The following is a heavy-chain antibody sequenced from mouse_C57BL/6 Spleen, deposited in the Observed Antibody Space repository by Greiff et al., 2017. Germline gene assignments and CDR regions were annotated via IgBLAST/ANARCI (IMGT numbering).Heavy chain of an antibody. CDR1: GYAFSSSW. D-gene: IGHD4-1*01. CDR3: AMSWDAYAMDY. CDR2: IYPGDGDT. Sequence: QVQLKESGPELVKPGASVKISCKASGYAFSSSWMNWVKQRPGKGLEWIGRIYPGDGDTNYNGKFKGKATLTADKSSSTAYMQLSSLTSEDSAVYFCAMSWDAYAMDYWGQGTSVTVSS. V-gene: IGHV1-82*01. J-gene: IGHJ4*01.